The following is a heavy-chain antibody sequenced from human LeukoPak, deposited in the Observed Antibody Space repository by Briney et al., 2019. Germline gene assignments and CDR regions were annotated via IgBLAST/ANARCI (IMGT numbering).Heavy chain of an antibody. CDR1: GGSISSGDYY. V-gene: IGHV4-30-4*08. CDR3: ARVLKYYYYMDV. D-gene: IGHD3-10*01. J-gene: IGHJ6*03. CDR2: IYYSGST. Sequence: PSETLSLTCTVSGGSISSGDYYWSWIRQPPGKGLEWIGYIYYSGSTYYNPSLKSRVTISVDTSKNQFSLKLSSVTAADTAVYYCARVLKYYYYMDVWGKGTTVTVSS.